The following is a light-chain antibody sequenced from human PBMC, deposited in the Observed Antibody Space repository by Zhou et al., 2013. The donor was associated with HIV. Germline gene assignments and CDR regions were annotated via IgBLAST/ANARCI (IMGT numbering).Light chain of an antibody. CDR2: AAS. CDR1: QDIGTW. Sequence: DIQMTQSPSSVSVSVGDRVTITCRASQDIGTWLAWYQQRPGKAPKLLIYAASTLQSGVPSRFSGSGSGTDFTLTISSLQAEDFATYYCQQLNSYPLFSFGPGTTVDLK. J-gene: IGKJ3*01. V-gene: IGKV1-12*01. CDR3: QQLNSYPLFS.